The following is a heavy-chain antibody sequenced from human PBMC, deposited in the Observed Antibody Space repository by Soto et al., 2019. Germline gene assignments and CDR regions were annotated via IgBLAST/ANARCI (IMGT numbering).Heavy chain of an antibody. Sequence: QVQLVESGGGVVQPGRSLRLSCAASGFTFSSYGMHWVRQAPGKGLEWVAVIWYDGSNKYYADSVKGRFTISRDNSKNTLYLQMNSLRAEDTAVYYCARVNDYGDDVYYYYGMDVWGQGTTVTVSS. V-gene: IGHV3-33*01. CDR1: GFTFSSYG. D-gene: IGHD4-17*01. CDR2: IWYDGSNK. J-gene: IGHJ6*02. CDR3: ARVNDYGDDVYYYYGMDV.